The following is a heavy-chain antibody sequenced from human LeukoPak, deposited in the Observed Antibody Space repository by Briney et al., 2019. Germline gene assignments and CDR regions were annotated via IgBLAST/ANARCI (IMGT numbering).Heavy chain of an antibody. CDR1: GFTFSSYS. J-gene: IGHJ4*02. CDR2: ISSSSSTI. V-gene: IGHV3-48*04. Sequence: PGGSLRLSCAASGFTFSSYSMNWVRQAPGKGLEWVSYISSSSSTIYYADSVKGRFTISRDNAKNSLYLQMNSLRAEDTAVYYCARGGFGAYYDILTGCYYWGQGTLVTVSS. D-gene: IGHD3-9*01. CDR3: ARGGFGAYYDILTGCYY.